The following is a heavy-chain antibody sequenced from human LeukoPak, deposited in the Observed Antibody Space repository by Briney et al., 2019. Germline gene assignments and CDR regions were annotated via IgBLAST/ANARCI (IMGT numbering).Heavy chain of an antibody. Sequence: SETLSLTCTVSGYSISSGYYWGWIRQPPGKGLGWIGSIYHSGSTYYNPSLKSRVTISVDTSKNQFSLKLSSVTAADTAVYYCAREGATTRGYFDYWGQGTLVTVSS. J-gene: IGHJ4*02. D-gene: IGHD1-26*01. CDR1: GYSISSGYY. V-gene: IGHV4-38-2*02. CDR2: IYHSGST. CDR3: AREGATTRGYFDY.